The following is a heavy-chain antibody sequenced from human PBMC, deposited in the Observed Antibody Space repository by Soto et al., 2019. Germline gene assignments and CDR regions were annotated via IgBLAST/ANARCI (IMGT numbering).Heavy chain of an antibody. CDR3: ARQRQQLVYYYYYGMDV. Sequence: GESLKISCKGSGYSFTSYWIGWVRQMPGKGLEWMGIIYPGDSDTRYSPSFQGQVTISADKSISTAYLQWSSLKASDTAMYYCARQRQQLVYYYYYGMDVSGPGTTVTVSS. J-gene: IGHJ6*02. D-gene: IGHD6-13*01. V-gene: IGHV5-51*01. CDR2: IYPGDSDT. CDR1: GYSFTSYW.